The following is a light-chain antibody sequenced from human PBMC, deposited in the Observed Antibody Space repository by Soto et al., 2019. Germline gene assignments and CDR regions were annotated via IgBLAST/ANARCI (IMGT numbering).Light chain of an antibody. CDR2: GAS. Sequence: EIVLTQSPGTLSLSPGERATLSCRASQSVSSSYLAWYQQKPGQAPRLLIYGASSRATGIPDRFSGSGSGTDFPLSIRRLEPEDFAVYYCQQYLGTFGQGTKVEIK. V-gene: IGKV3-20*01. J-gene: IGKJ1*01. CDR3: QQYLGT. CDR1: QSVSSSY.